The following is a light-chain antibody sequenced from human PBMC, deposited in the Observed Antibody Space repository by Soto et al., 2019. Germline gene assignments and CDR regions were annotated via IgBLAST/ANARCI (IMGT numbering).Light chain of an antibody. J-gene: IGKJ1*01. CDR2: KAS. CDR3: QQYNNDPRT. CDR1: QSISSW. V-gene: IGKV1-5*03. Sequence: DIQMTQSPSTLSASVGDRVTITCRASQSISSWLAWYQQKPGKAPKLLIYKASSLESGVPSRFSGSGSGTEFTLTISSLQPDVFASYYCQQYNNDPRTFGQATKV.